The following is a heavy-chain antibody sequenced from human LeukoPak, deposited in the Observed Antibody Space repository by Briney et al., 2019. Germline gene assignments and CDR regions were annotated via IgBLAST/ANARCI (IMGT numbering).Heavy chain of an antibody. CDR3: ARGGGGNYRDY. CDR1: GFTVSSSY. J-gene: IGHJ4*02. V-gene: IGHV3-66*02. D-gene: IGHD4-23*01. Sequence: GGSLRLSCAASGFTVSSSYMSWVRQAPGKGLEWVSVIYSGGTTYYADSVKGRFTISRDNSKNTLYLQMNSLRVEDTAVYYCARGGGGNYRDYGGRGTRVTVSS. CDR2: IYSGGTT.